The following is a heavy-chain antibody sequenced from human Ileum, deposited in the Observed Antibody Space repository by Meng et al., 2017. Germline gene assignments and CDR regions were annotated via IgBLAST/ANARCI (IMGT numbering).Heavy chain of an antibody. D-gene: IGHD1-1*01. Sequence: QAQLQQWGAGLLKPSQTLSLTCTVSGGSISSGGYYWSWIRQHPGKGLEWIGYIYDSGSTYYNPSLKSRIAISGDTSKNQFSLNLSSVTAADTAVYYCARGGTAYFDYWGQGTLVTVSS. V-gene: IGHV4-31*03. CDR2: IYDSGST. CDR3: ARGGTAYFDY. J-gene: IGHJ4*02. CDR1: GGSISSGGYY.